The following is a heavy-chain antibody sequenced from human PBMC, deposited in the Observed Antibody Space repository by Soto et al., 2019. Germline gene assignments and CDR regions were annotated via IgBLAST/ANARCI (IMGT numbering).Heavy chain of an antibody. CDR2: ISGSGGST. J-gene: IGHJ6*03. V-gene: IGHV3-23*01. D-gene: IGHD2-15*01. CDR3: AKASHCSGGSCLSPGYMDV. CDR1: GFTFSSYA. Sequence: GSLRLSCAASGFTFSSYAMSWVRQAPGKGLEWVSAISGSGGSTYYADSVKGRFTISRDNSKNTLYLQMNSLRAEDTAVYYCAKASHCSGGSCLSPGYMDVWGKGTTVTGS.